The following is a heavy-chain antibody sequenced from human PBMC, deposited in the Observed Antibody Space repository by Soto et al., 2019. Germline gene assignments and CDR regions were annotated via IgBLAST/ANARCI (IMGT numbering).Heavy chain of an antibody. D-gene: IGHD3-22*01. Sequence: QTGGSLRLSCAASGFTFSSYGMHWVRQAPGKGLEWVAVISYDGSNKYYADSVKGRFTISRDNSKNTLYLQMNSLRAEDTAVYYCAKSITRTYYYDSSGSAGFDYWGQGTLVTVSS. CDR3: AKSITRTYYYDSSGSAGFDY. V-gene: IGHV3-30*18. J-gene: IGHJ4*02. CDR1: GFTFSSYG. CDR2: ISYDGSNK.